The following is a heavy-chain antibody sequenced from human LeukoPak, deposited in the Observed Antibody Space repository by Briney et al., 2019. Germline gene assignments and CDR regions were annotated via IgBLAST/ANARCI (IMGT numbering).Heavy chain of an antibody. Sequence: KPSETLSLTCAVYGGSFSGYYWSWIRQPPGKGLEWIGEINHSGSTNYNPSLKSRVTISVDTSKNQFSLKLSSVTAADTAVYYCARQKYGVALFYFDKWGQGSLVTVSS. CDR1: GGSFSGYY. CDR3: ARQKYGVALFYFDK. D-gene: IGHD3-3*01. V-gene: IGHV4-34*01. J-gene: IGHJ4*02. CDR2: INHSGST.